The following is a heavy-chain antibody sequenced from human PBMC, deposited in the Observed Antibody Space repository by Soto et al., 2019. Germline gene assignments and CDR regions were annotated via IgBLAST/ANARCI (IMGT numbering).Heavy chain of an antibody. Sequence: SETLSLTCTVSGGSISSSSYYWGWIRQPPGKGLEWIGSIYYSGSTYYNPSLKGRVTISVDTSKNQFSLKLSSVTAADTAVYYCARFSGSHAAFDIWGQGTMVTVSS. CDR1: GGSISSSSYY. D-gene: IGHD1-26*01. J-gene: IGHJ3*02. CDR3: ARFSGSHAAFDI. V-gene: IGHV4-39*01. CDR2: IYYSGST.